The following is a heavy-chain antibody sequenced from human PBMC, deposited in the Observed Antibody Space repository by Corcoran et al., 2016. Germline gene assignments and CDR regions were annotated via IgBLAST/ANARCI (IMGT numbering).Heavy chain of an antibody. J-gene: IGHJ4*02. D-gene: IGHD3-10*01. CDR3: ARGSRDGYNGWFDY. Sequence: EVQLVESGGGLVKPGGSLRLSCAASGFTFSRYSMNWVRQAPGKGLECVSSISSSSSYIYYADSVKGRFTISRDNAKNSLYLQMNSLRAEDTAVYYCARGSRDGYNGWFDYWGQGTLVTVSS. CDR1: GFTFSRYS. V-gene: IGHV3-21*01. CDR2: ISSSSSYI.